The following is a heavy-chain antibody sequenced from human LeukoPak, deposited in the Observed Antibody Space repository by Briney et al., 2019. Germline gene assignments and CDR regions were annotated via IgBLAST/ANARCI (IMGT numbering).Heavy chain of an antibody. CDR3: ARGATAYFDY. CDR2: TYYRSKWYY. J-gene: IGHJ4*02. V-gene: IGHV6-1*01. CDR1: GDSVSSNSAA. Sequence: SQTLSLTCAISGDSVSSNSAAWRWVRQSPSRGLEWLGRTYYRSKWYYDYAVSVKSRITINPDTSKIQFSLQLNSVTPEDTAVYYCARGATAYFDYWGQGTLVTVSS. D-gene: IGHD5-12*01.